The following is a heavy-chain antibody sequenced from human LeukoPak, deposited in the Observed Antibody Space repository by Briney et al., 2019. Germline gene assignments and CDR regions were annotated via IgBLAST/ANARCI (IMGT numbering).Heavy chain of an antibody. Sequence: GGSLRLSCAASGFTFSTNGIHWVRQPPGKGLEWVAFILYDGRYYADSVKGRFTISRVNSKNTLYLQMDSLRAEDTAVYYCAKDISGGDSATYIDYWGQGTLVTVSS. CDR1: GFTFSTNG. D-gene: IGHD2-21*02. CDR2: ILYDGR. V-gene: IGHV3-30*02. J-gene: IGHJ4*02. CDR3: AKDISGGDSATYIDY.